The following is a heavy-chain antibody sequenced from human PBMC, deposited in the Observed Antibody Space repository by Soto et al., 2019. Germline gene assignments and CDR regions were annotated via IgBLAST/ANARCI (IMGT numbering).Heavy chain of an antibody. CDR2: IYYSGRT. V-gene: IGHV4-31*03. CDR1: GGSIRSGGYY. CDR3: ERAGHGSSSEWENWFDH. D-gene: IGHD6-6*01. Sequence: QVQLQESGPGLVKPSQTLSLTCTVSGGSIRSGGYYWSWIRQPPGKGLEWIGYIYYSGRTYYNPSLQSRVTLPVNTSKNPYSLKLSCVTAADAAAYYGERAGHGSSSEWENWFDHWGQGTLVTVSS. J-gene: IGHJ5*02.